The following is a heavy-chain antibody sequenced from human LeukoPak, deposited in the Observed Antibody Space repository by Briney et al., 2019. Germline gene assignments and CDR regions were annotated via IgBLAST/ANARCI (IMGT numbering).Heavy chain of an antibody. J-gene: IGHJ4*02. CDR2: TSYDGSNK. CDR3: ARDNRGSIAVAGTFDY. CDR1: GFTFSSYA. Sequence: GGSLRLSCAASGFTFSSYAMHWVRQAPGKGLEWVAVTSYDGSNKYYADSVKGRFTISRDNSKNTLYLQMNSLRAEDTAVYYCARDNRGSIAVAGTFDYWGQGTLVTVSS. V-gene: IGHV3-30-3*01. D-gene: IGHD6-19*01.